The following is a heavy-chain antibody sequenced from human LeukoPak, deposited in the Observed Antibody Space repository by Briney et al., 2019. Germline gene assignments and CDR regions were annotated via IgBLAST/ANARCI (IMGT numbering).Heavy chain of an antibody. J-gene: IGHJ5*02. V-gene: IGHV3-30*18. CDR2: ISYDGSNK. D-gene: IGHD6-19*01. Sequence: GGSLRLSCAASGFTFSSYGMHWVRQAPGKGLEWVAVISYDGSNKYYADSVKGRSTISRDNSKNTLYLQMNSLRAEDTAVYYCAKDQEGGGWYHWFDPWGQGTLVTVSS. CDR1: GFTFSSYG. CDR3: AKDQEGGGWYHWFDP.